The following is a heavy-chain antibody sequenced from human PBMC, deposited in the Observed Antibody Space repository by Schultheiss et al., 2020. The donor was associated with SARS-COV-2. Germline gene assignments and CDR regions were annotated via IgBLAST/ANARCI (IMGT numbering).Heavy chain of an antibody. D-gene: IGHD6-19*01. CDR1: GGSFSGYY. CDR2: INHSGST. J-gene: IGHJ6*02. Sequence: SQTLSLTCAVYGGSFSGYYWSWIRQPPGKGLEWIGEINHSGSTNYNPSLKSRVTMSVDTSKNQFSLKLSSVTAADTAVYYCARHGSSGWHLSYYYYGMDVWGQGTTVTVSS. V-gene: IGHV4-34*01. CDR3: ARHGSSGWHLSYYYYGMDV.